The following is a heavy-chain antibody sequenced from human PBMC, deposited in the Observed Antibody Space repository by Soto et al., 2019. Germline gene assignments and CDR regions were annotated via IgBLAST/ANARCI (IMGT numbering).Heavy chain of an antibody. Sequence: ASVKVSCKASGYTFTSYDINWVRQATGQGLEWMGWMNPNSGNTDYAQKFQGRVTMTRNTSISTAYMELSSLRSEDTAVYYCARGEGYGDYSLNYYYYYMDVWGKGTTVTVSS. J-gene: IGHJ6*03. V-gene: IGHV1-8*01. CDR2: MNPNSGNT. D-gene: IGHD4-17*01. CDR3: ARGEGYGDYSLNYYYYYMDV. CDR1: GYTFTSYD.